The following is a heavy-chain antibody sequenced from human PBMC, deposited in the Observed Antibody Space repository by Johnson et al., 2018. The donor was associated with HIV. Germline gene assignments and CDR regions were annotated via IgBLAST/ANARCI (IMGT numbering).Heavy chain of an antibody. Sequence: VQLVESGGGLVQPGGSPRLSCAASGFTFSSYAMSWVRQAPGKGLEWVSAISGSGDSIYYADSVQGRYTISRDNSKTRLYMQMNSLRAEDTAVYYCAKGHSVVTTHDAFDMWGHGTMVTASS. CDR2: ISGSGDSI. D-gene: IGHD4-23*01. J-gene: IGHJ3*02. V-gene: IGHV3-23*04. CDR1: GFTFSSYA. CDR3: AKGHSVVTTHDAFDM.